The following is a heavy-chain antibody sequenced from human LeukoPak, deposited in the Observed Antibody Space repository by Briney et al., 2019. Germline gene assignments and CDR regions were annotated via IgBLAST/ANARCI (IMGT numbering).Heavy chain of an antibody. Sequence: PGGSLRLSCAASGFTYVNHAMSWVRRAPGKGLEWVSAISGSGGSTYYADSVKGRFTISRDSSKNTLYLQMNSLRAEDTAVYYCAKDGAARDPSHDYWGQGTLVTVSS. J-gene: IGHJ4*02. V-gene: IGHV3-23*01. CDR1: GFTYVNHA. CDR2: ISGSGGST. D-gene: IGHD5-24*01. CDR3: AKDGAARDPSHDY.